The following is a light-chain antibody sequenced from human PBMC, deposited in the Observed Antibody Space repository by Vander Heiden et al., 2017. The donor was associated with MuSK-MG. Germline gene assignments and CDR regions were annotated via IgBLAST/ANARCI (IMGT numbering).Light chain of an antibody. CDR3: QQSDSTHFT. V-gene: IGKV1-39*01. Sequence: DIQMTQSPSSLSASVGDNITIICRASQSISRNLNWYQQKPGKAPNLLMYAASRLQSGVPSRFSGSGSGTDFTLSISRLQAEDFATYYCQQSDSTHFTFGHGSRVDIK. CDR1: QSISRN. CDR2: AAS. J-gene: IGKJ3*01.